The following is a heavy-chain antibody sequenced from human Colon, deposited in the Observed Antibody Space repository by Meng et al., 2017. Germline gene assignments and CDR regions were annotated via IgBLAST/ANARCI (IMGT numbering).Heavy chain of an antibody. V-gene: IGHV3-11*01. J-gene: IGHJ4*02. D-gene: IGHD4-17*01. CDR3: ARSRTTVTTKYYFDY. CDR2: ISSSGSAT. CDR1: GFNFSDYY. Sequence: VQLVESGGGLVKPGGSLRLSCAASGFNFSDYYMTWIRQAPGKGLEWVSYISSSGSATYYADSVKGRFTISRDNAKNSLYLQMNSLRAEDTAVYYCARSRTTVTTKYYFDYWGQGNLVTVSS.